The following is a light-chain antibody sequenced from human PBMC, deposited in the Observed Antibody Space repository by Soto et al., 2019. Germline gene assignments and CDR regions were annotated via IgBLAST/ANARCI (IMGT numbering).Light chain of an antibody. CDR2: DVS. J-gene: IGLJ1*01. V-gene: IGLV2-11*01. CDR1: SSDVGGYNY. CDR3: CSYAGSYTHYV. Sequence: QSALTQPRSVSGSPGQSITISCTGTSSDVGGYNYVSWYRQHPGKAPKLMIYDVSKRPSGVPDRFSGSKSGNTASLTISGLQAEDEADYYCCSYAGSYTHYVFRTGIKVTVL.